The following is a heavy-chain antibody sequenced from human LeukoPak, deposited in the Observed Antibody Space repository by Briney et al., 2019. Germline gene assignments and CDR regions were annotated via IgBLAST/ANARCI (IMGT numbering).Heavy chain of an antibody. CDR2: IYTSGRT. V-gene: IGHV4-61*02. CDR1: GGSISSGSLY. Sequence: MPSQTLSLTCTVSGGSISSGSLYWSWIRQPAGKGLEWIGRIYTSGRTDYNPPLKSRVTISVDTSKNQFFLKLSSVTAADTAVYYCARDKVSSSWTRGYYYYYMDVWGKGTTVTISS. D-gene: IGHD6-13*01. CDR3: ARDKVSSSWTRGYYYYYMDV. J-gene: IGHJ6*03.